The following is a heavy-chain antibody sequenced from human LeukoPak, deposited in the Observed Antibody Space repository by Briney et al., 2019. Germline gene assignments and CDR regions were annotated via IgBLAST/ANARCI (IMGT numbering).Heavy chain of an antibody. CDR2: INPNSGGT. CDR3: AANHHDYFDAFDI. V-gene: IGHV1-2*02. Sequence: GASVKVSCKASGYTFTGYYMHWVRQAPGQGLEWMGWINPNSGGTNYAQKFQGGVTMTRDTSISTAYMELSRLRSDDTAVYYCAANHHDYFDAFDIWGQGTMVTVSS. D-gene: IGHD2/OR15-2a*01. J-gene: IGHJ3*02. CDR1: GYTFTGYY.